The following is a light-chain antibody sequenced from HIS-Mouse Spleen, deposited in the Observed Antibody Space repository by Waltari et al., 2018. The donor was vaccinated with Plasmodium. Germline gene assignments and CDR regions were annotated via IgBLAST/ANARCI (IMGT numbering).Light chain of an antibody. V-gene: IGKV1-39*01. Sequence: DIQMTQSPSSLSASVGYRVTITCRASQSISSYLNWYQQKPAKATKLLIYAACSLQSEVPSRFSDSGSGTDFTLTISILQPEDFATYYGQQSYSTPPTFGGGTKVEIK. CDR2: AAC. CDR1: QSISSY. CDR3: QQSYSTPPT. J-gene: IGKJ4*01.